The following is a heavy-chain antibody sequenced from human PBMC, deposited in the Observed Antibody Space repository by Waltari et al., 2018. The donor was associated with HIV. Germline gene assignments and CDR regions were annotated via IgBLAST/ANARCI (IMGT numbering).Heavy chain of an antibody. V-gene: IGHV4-39*01. Sequence: QLQLAESGPGLVKPSETLSLPCNVSGGSISSSSYYWGWIRQPPGKGLEWIGSNYYSGSTYYNPSLKSRVTISVDTSKNQFSLKLSSVTAADTAVYYCARLFQETDAFDIWGQGTMVTVSS. CDR3: ARLFQETDAFDI. CDR1: GGSISSSSYY. J-gene: IGHJ3*02. CDR2: NYYSGST.